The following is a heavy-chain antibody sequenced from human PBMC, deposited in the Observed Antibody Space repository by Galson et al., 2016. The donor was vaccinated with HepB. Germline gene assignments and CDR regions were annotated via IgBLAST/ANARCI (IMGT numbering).Heavy chain of an antibody. CDR3: AVGSDF. CDR2: IYPNNGDT. J-gene: IGHJ4*02. D-gene: IGHD1-26*01. Sequence: SVKVSCKASGYSFIAFYIHWVRQAPGQGLEWMGWIYPNNGDTSYSQKFQGRVTMTRDTSIHTAYMEFSRLTSDDTAVYYCAVGSDFWGRGTLITVSS. V-gene: IGHV1-2*02. CDR1: GYSFIAFY.